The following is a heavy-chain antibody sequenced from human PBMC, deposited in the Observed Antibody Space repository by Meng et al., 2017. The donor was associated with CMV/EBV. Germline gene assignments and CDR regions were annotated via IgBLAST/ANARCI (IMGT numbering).Heavy chain of an antibody. Sequence: ASVQVSCKASGYTFTGYYMHCVRQAPGQGLEWMGWINPNSGGTNYAQKFQGRVTMTRDTSISTAYMELSRLRSDDTAVYYCARDLITGTTPGDYWGQGTLVTVSS. CDR1: GYTFTGYY. D-gene: IGHD1-20*01. J-gene: IGHJ4*02. CDR3: ARDLITGTTPGDY. V-gene: IGHV1-2*02. CDR2: INPNSGGT.